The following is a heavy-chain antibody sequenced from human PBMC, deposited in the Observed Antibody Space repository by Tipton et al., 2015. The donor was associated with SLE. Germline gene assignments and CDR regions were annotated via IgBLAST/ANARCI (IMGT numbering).Heavy chain of an antibody. J-gene: IGHJ1*01. CDR2: IYYSGST. CDR3: ARVSGSHYWGAEYFQH. D-gene: IGHD1-26*01. CDR1: GGSISSHY. V-gene: IGHV4-59*11. Sequence: TLSLTCTVSGGSISSHYWSWIRQPPGKGLEWIGYIYYSGSTNYNPSLKSRVTISVDTSKNQFSLKLSSVTAADTAVYYCARVSGSHYWGAEYFQHWGQGTLVTVSS.